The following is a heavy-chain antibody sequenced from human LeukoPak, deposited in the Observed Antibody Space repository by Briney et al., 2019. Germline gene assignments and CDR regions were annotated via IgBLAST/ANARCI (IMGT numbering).Heavy chain of an antibody. CDR2: IYYSGST. J-gene: IGHJ4*02. D-gene: IGHD5-18*01. Sequence: SETLSLTCTVSGGSISSSSYYWGWIRQPPGKGLEWIGSIYYSGSTYYNPSLKSRVTISVDTSKNQFSLKLSSVTAADTAVYYCASPKDRGYSYGHAIFDYWGQKTLHTVSS. CDR1: GGSISSSSYY. CDR3: ASPKDRGYSYGHAIFDY. V-gene: IGHV4-39*01.